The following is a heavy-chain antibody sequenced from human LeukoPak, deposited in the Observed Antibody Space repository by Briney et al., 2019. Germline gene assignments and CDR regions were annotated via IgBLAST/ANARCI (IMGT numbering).Heavy chain of an antibody. CDR2: ISAYNGNT. D-gene: IGHD3-10*01. CDR1: GYTFTSYG. Sequence: ASVKVCCKAAGYTFTSYGISWVRQAPGQGLEWMGWISAYNGNTNYAQKLQGRVTMTTDTSTSTAYMELRSLRSDDTAVYYCARDRPSSDGSGSYTYYYYYGMDVWGQGTTVTVSS. CDR3: ARDRPSSDGSGSYTYYYYYGMDV. V-gene: IGHV1-18*01. J-gene: IGHJ6*02.